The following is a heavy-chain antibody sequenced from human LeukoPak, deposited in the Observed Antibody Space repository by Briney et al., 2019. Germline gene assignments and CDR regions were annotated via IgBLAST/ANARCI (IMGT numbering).Heavy chain of an antibody. CDR1: GGSISSYY. V-gene: IGHV4-59*01. D-gene: IGHD3-16*01. CDR2: IYYSGST. Sequence: SETLSLTCTVSGGSISSYYWSWIRQPPGKGLEWFGYIYYSGSTNYNPSLKSRVTISVDTPKNQFSLKLSSVTAADTAVYYCARFGLGHYYYYMDVWGKGTTVTVSS. CDR3: ARFGLGHYYYYMDV. J-gene: IGHJ6*03.